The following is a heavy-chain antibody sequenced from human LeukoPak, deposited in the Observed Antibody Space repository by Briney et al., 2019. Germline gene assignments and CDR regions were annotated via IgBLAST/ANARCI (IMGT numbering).Heavy chain of an antibody. CDR1: GFTFSSDS. Sequence: GGSLRLSCAASGFTFSSDSMNWGREAPGEGLEWVSAISSSISYIYYADSVKGGFTISRDNAKNSLYLQMNSLRAEDTAVYYCAELGITMIGGVWGKGTTVTISS. D-gene: IGHD3-10*02. V-gene: IGHV3-21*01. CDR3: AELGITMIGGV. J-gene: IGHJ6*04. CDR2: ISSSISYI.